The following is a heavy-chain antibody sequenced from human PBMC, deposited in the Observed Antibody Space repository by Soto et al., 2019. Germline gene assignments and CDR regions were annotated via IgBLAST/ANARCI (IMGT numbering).Heavy chain of an antibody. D-gene: IGHD3-10*01. V-gene: IGHV3-23*01. Sequence: EVQLLESGGGLVQPGGSLRLSCAASGFTFSSYAMSWVRQAPGKGLEWVSAISGSGGSTYYADSVKGRFTISRDHSKKTMYLQMNSLRAEDTAVYYCAKARFGELLSFDYWGQGTLVTVSS. CDR1: GFTFSSYA. CDR3: AKARFGELLSFDY. CDR2: ISGSGGST. J-gene: IGHJ4*02.